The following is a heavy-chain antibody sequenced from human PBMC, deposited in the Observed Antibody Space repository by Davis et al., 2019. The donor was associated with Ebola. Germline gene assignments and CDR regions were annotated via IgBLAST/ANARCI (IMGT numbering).Heavy chain of an antibody. D-gene: IGHD3-3*01. J-gene: IGHJ4*02. Sequence: ASVKVSCKASGYTFTNYYMHWVRQAPGQGLEWMGWISAYNGNTNYAQKLQGRVTMTTDTSTSTAYMELRSLRSDDTAVYYCARDYNTIFGVVISPYFDYWGQGTLVTVSS. CDR1: GYTFTNYY. CDR3: ARDYNTIFGVVISPYFDY. CDR2: ISAYNGNT. V-gene: IGHV1-18*04.